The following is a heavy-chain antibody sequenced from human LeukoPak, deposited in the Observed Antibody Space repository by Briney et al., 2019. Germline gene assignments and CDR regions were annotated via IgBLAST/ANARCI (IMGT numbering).Heavy chain of an antibody. J-gene: IGHJ5*02. Sequence: AXVKVSCKASGYTFTGYYMHWVRQAPGQGLEWMGRINPNSGGTNYAQKFQGRVTMTRDTSISTAYMELSRLRSDDTAVYYCARARLLHYDSSGYQYNWFDPWGQGTLVTVSS. CDR2: INPNSGGT. CDR3: ARARLLHYDSSGYQYNWFDP. CDR1: GYTFTGYY. D-gene: IGHD3-22*01. V-gene: IGHV1-2*06.